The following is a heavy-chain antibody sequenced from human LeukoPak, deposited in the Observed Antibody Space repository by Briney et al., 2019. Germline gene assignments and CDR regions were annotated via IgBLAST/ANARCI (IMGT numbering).Heavy chain of an antibody. Sequence: SQTLSLTCTVSGGSISSGGYYWSWIRQHPGKGLEWIGYIYYSGSTYYNPSLKSRVTISVDTSKNQFSLKLSSVTAADTAVYYCARAHYGGSSYYYYGMDVWGQGTTVTVSS. J-gene: IGHJ6*02. CDR2: IYYSGST. CDR1: GGSISSGGYY. V-gene: IGHV4-31*03. CDR3: ARAHYGGSSYYYYGMDV. D-gene: IGHD4-23*01.